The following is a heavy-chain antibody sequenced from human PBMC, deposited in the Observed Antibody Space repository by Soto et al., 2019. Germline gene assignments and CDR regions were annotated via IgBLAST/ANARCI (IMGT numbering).Heavy chain of an antibody. J-gene: IGHJ6*02. V-gene: IGHV4-34*01. CDR1: GESFRDYY. CDR2: INHSGST. CDR3: ARLGKMDTNLGGYYYYAMDL. D-gene: IGHD5-18*01. Sequence: KTSETLSLTCAVYGESFRDYYWSWTRQPPGKGLKWIGEINHSGSTNYNPSLKSRVNISVDTSKNQFSLKLSSMTATDTAGYYCARLGKMDTNLGGYYYYAMDLWGQGTTVTVSS.